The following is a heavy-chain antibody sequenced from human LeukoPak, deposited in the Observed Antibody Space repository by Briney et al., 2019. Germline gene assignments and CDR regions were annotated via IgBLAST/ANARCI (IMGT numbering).Heavy chain of an antibody. CDR1: GYTFTSYD. Sequence: ASVKVSCKASGYTFTSYDINWVRQATGQGLEWMGWMNPNSGNTGYAQKFQGRVTMTRNTSISTAYMELSSLRSEDTAAYYCARGRTYYYDSSGYYYIPPSVNWFDPWGQGTLVTVSS. CDR2: MNPNSGNT. J-gene: IGHJ5*02. CDR3: ARGRTYYYDSSGYYYIPPSVNWFDP. D-gene: IGHD3-22*01. V-gene: IGHV1-8*01.